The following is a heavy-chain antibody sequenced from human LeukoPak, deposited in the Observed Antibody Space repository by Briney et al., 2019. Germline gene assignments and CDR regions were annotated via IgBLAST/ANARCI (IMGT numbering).Heavy chain of an antibody. V-gene: IGHV3-30*01. J-gene: IGHJ6*03. CDR3: ARTLTTVNQHYYYMDI. Sequence: AGGSLRLSCAASGLTFNTYAMHWVRQAPGKGLEWLAVISFDGSNQYHAESVKGRFTISRDNSKNTLSLQMTTLTPEDTAVYYCARTLTTVNQHYYYMDIWGNGTTVTVSS. D-gene: IGHD4-17*01. CDR1: GLTFNTYA. CDR2: ISFDGSNQ.